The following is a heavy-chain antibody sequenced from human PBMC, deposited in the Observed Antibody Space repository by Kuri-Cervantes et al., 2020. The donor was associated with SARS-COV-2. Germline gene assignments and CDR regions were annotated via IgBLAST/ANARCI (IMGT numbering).Heavy chain of an antibody. CDR3: ARCGSVPAAFDDAFDI. CDR1: RYSFTSYW. Sequence: GGSLRLSCKGSRYSFTSYWIGWVRQMPGKGLEWMGIIYPGDSDTGYSPSFQGQVTISADKSISTAYLQWSSLKASDTAMYYCARCGSVPAAFDDAFDIWGQGTMVTVSS. V-gene: IGHV5-51*01. J-gene: IGHJ3*02. D-gene: IGHD2-2*01. CDR2: IYPGDSDT.